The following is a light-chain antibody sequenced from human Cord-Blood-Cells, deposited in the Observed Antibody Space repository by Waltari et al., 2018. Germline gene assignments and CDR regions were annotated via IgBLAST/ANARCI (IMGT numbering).Light chain of an antibody. CDR1: SSNIGSNT. Sequence: QSVLTQPPSASGTPGQRVTISCSGSSSNIGSNTVNWYQQLPGTAPKLLIYMNNQRPSGVPDRCSGSKSGTSASLAISGLQSEDEADYYCAAWDDSLNGWVFGGGTKLTVL. V-gene: IGLV1-44*01. J-gene: IGLJ3*02. CDR3: AAWDDSLNGWV. CDR2: MNN.